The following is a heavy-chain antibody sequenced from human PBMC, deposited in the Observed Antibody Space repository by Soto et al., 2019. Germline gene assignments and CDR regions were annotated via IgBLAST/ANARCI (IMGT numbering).Heavy chain of an antibody. Sequence: GGSLRLSCAASGFTFTRYSMNWVRQAPGKGLEWVSHISGSSIYIHYADSVRGRFTISGDNAKNSVYLQMDSLRVEDTAVYYCAREGALKPFSSWGQGALVTVSS. J-gene: IGHJ5*02. CDR3: AREGALKPFSS. CDR2: ISGSSIYI. CDR1: GFTFTRYS. V-gene: IGHV3-21*01.